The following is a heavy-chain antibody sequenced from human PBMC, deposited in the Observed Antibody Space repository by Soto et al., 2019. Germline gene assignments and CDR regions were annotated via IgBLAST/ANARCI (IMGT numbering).Heavy chain of an antibody. CDR2: IGWNGRDI. J-gene: IGHJ5*01. V-gene: IGHV3-9*01. Sequence: GGALRLSCAASGFIFDNYAMYWVRQSPGKGLEWVSGIGWNGRDIDYADSVRGRFTISRDNAKNSLYLQMNSLRAEDTALYYCAEPSAALIPAAGTWFDSWGQGALVTVSS. CDR1: GFIFDNYA. CDR3: AEPSAALIPAAGTWFDS. D-gene: IGHD6-13*01.